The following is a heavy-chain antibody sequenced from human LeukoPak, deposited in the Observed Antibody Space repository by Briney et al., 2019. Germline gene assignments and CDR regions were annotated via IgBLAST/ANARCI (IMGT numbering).Heavy chain of an antibody. J-gene: IGHJ4*02. Sequence: GGSLRVSCAASGFTFSNYYMSWIRQAPGKGVECVSYISSSGSAIYYADSVTGRFTISRDNAKNSLYLQMNSLRAEDMAVYYCASGTRIKTYYYDSSGPVDYWGQGTLVTVSS. V-gene: IGHV3-11*01. CDR1: GFTFSNYY. CDR3: ASGTRIKTYYYDSSGPVDY. D-gene: IGHD3-22*01. CDR2: ISSSGSAI.